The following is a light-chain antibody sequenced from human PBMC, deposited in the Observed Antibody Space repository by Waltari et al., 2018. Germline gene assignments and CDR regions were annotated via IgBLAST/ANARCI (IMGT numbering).Light chain of an antibody. Sequence: EIVMTQSPATLSLSPGERATLSCRASQSVSSSLAWYQQKPGQAPRLHIYGPSSRATGIPDRFSGSGSGTEFTLTITSLEPEDVAVYYCQQNSNWPRTFGQGTKVEIK. CDR2: GPS. J-gene: IGKJ1*01. V-gene: IGKV3D-15*01. CDR1: QSVSSS. CDR3: QQNSNWPRT.